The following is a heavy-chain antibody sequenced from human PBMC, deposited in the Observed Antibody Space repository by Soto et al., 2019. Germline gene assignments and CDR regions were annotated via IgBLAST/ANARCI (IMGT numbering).Heavy chain of an antibody. V-gene: IGHV1-2*04. D-gene: IGHD3-10*01. Sequence: ASVKASCKVSGYTLTELSMHSVRQAPGQGLEWMGWINPNSGGTNYAQKFQGWVTMTRDTSISTAYMELSRLRSDDTAVYYCARGGSLWFGELSAYYYGMDVWGQGTTVT. CDR1: GYTLTELS. CDR2: INPNSGGT. CDR3: ARGGSLWFGELSAYYYGMDV. J-gene: IGHJ6*02.